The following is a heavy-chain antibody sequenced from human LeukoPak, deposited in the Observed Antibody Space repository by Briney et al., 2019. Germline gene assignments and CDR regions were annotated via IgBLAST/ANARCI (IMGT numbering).Heavy chain of an antibody. CDR2: IYYSGST. CDR3: ARDLRYCSGGSCRFGWFDP. CDR1: GGSISSYY. Sequence: SETLSLTCTVSGGSISSYYWSWIRQPPGKGLEWIGHIYYSGSTNYNPSLKSRVTMSVDTSKNQFSLKLSSVTAADTAVYYCARDLRYCSGGSCRFGWFDPWGQGTLVTVSS. V-gene: IGHV4-59*12. J-gene: IGHJ5*02. D-gene: IGHD2-15*01.